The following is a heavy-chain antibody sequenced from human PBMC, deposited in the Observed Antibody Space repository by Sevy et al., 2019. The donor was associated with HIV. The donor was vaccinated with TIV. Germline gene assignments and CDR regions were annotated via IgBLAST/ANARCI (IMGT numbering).Heavy chain of an antibody. CDR3: AKGRGELTYLDY. CDR2: ISWNSGSI. J-gene: IGHJ4*02. CDR1: GFTFDDYA. Sequence: GGSLRLSCAASGFTFDDYAMHWVRQAPGKGLEWVAGISWNSGSIGYADSVKGRFTISRDNAKNSLYLQMNSLRAEDTALYYCAKGRGELTYLDYWGQGTLVTVSS. D-gene: IGHD1-26*01. V-gene: IGHV3-9*01.